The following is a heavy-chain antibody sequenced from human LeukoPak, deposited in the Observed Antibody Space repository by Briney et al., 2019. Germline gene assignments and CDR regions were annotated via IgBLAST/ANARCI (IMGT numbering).Heavy chain of an antibody. J-gene: IGHJ4*02. V-gene: IGHV3-21*01. CDR1: GFTFSSYT. D-gene: IGHD5-18*01. CDR2: ISSTSSYI. CDR3: ARDYPWDTAMATVGQDY. Sequence: GGSLRLSCAASGFTFSSYTMNWVRQAPGKGLEWVSSISSTSSYIYYADSAKGRFTISRDNAKNSLYLQMNSLRAEDTAVYYCARDYPWDTAMATVGQDYWGQGTLVTVSP.